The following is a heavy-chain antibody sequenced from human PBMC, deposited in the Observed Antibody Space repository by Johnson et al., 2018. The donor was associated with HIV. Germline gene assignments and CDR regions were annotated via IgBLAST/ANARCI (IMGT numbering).Heavy chain of an antibody. Sequence: APGKGLEWVSVIYSGGSTYYADSVKGRFTISRDNSKNTLYLQMNSLRAGDTAVYYCARHKGQQYDTFDMWGQGTMVTVSS. CDR2: IYSGGST. V-gene: IGHV3-66*02. CDR3: ARHKGQQYDTFDM. D-gene: IGHD6-13*01. J-gene: IGHJ3*02.